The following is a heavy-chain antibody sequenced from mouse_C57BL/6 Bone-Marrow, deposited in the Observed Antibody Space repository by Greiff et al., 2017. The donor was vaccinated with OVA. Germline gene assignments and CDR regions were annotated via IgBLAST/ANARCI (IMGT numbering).Heavy chain of an antibody. Sequence: QVQLQQPGAELVTPGASVKMSCTASGYTFTSYWITWVKQRPGQGLEWIGDIYPGSGSTNYNEKFKSKATLTVDTSSSTAYMQLSSLTSEDSAVYYCARSVLRPRFAYWGQGTLVTVSA. V-gene: IGHV1-55*01. J-gene: IGHJ3*01. CDR2: IYPGSGST. D-gene: IGHD6-5*01. CDR3: ARSVLRPRFAY. CDR1: GYTFTSYW.